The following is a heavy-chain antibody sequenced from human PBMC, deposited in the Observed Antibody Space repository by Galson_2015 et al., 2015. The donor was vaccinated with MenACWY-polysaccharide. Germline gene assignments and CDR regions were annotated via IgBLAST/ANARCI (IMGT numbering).Heavy chain of an antibody. J-gene: IGHJ5*02. CDR3: ARGGRAVSNRNWFDP. Sequence: TLSLTCTVSGDSITSGGYFWSWNRQHPGEGLEWIASTSYDGGTYYNPSLKSRVTISVATPKNQISLKLNSVTAADTAVYYCARGGRAVSNRNWFDPWGQGTLVTVSS. D-gene: IGHD3-16*01. CDR2: TSYDGGT. CDR1: GDSITSGGYF. V-gene: IGHV4-31*03.